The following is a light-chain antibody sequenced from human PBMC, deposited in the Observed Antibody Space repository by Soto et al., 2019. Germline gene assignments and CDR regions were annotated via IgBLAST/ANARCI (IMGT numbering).Light chain of an antibody. J-gene: IGKJ4*01. CDR3: QQYENMPLT. V-gene: IGKV1-33*01. CDR1: QDIRNS. Sequence: DIQMTQSPSSLSASIGDRVTITCQASQDIRNSLNWYQQKPGKAPNLLIFDASDLETGVPSRFSGSGSGTDFSFTISSLQPEDIATYYCQQYENMPLTFGGGTNVEIK. CDR2: DAS.